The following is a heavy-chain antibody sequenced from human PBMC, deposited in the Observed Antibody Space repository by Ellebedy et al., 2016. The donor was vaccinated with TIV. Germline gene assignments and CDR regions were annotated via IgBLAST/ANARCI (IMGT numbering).Heavy chain of an antibody. CDR1: GYTFTSYY. V-gene: IGHV1-46*01. CDR2: INPSGGST. Sequence: ASVKVSXKASGYTFTSYYMHWVRQAPGQGLEWMGIINPSGGSTSYAQKFQGRVTMTRDTSTSTVYMELSSLRSEDTAVYYCARDSEGSGSYFTLDYWGQGTLVTVSS. CDR3: ARDSEGSGSYFTLDY. D-gene: IGHD3-10*01. J-gene: IGHJ4*02.